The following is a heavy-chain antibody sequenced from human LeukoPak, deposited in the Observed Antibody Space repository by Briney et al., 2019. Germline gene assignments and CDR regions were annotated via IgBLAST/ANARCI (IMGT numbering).Heavy chain of an antibody. CDR2: IYYSGST. CDR1: GGSISSYY. J-gene: IGHJ4*02. V-gene: IGHV4-59*08. Sequence: PSETLSLTCTVSGGSISSYYWSWIRQPPGKGLEWIGYIYYSGSTNYNPSLKSRVTISVDTSKNQFSLKLSSVTAADTAVYYCAGQSLQTRNMGGFDYWGQGTLVTVSS. D-gene: IGHD1-14*01. CDR3: AGQSLQTRNMGGFDY.